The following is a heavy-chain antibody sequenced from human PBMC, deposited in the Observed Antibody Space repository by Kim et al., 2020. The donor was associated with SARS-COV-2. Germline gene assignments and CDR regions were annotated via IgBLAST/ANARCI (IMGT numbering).Heavy chain of an antibody. Sequence: GGSLRLSCAASGFTFTHYGMHWVRQAPGKGLEWVAIISYDGSNQYYADSLKGRFTISRDNSKNTLYLQMNSLRPEDTAVYYCAKIGTTMVRFFYYYGMDVWGQGTTVTVSS. CDR2: ISYDGSNQ. CDR1: GFTFTHYG. V-gene: IGHV3-30*18. J-gene: IGHJ6*02. CDR3: AKIGTTMVRFFYYYGMDV. D-gene: IGHD3-10*01.